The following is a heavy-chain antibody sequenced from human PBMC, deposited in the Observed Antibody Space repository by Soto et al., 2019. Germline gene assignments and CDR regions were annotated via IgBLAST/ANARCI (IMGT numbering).Heavy chain of an antibody. CDR2: IIPILGIA. Sequence: QVQLVQSGAEVKKPGSSVKVSCKAYGGTFSSYTISWVRQAPGQGLEWMGRIIPILGIANYAQKFQGRVTITADKSTSTADMELSSLIPEDTAVYYCAREVWGIAAAGIGDYWGQGTLVTVSS. D-gene: IGHD6-13*01. CDR1: GGTFSSYT. V-gene: IGHV1-69*08. CDR3: AREVWGIAAAGIGDY. J-gene: IGHJ4*02.